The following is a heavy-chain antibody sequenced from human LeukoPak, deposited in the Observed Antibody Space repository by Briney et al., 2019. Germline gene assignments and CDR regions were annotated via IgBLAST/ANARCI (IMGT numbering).Heavy chain of an antibody. D-gene: IGHD2-2*02. CDR2: IIPIFGTA. J-gene: IGHJ4*02. V-gene: IGHV1-69*01. CDR1: GFTFSSYA. CDR3: ARAAMVVPAAIRGAFDI. Sequence: SVKVSCKASGFTFSSYAISWVRQAPGQGLEWMGGIIPIFGTANYAQKFQGRVTITADESTSTAYMELSSLRSEDTAVYYCARAAMVVPAAIRGAFDIWGQGTLVTLSS.